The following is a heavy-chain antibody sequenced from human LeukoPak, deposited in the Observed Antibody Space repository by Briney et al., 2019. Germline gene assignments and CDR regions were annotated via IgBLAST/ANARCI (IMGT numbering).Heavy chain of an antibody. CDR1: GFTFSDYY. CDR2: ISSSGSSI. CDR3: ARDPPGDFWSGYPRGTVDP. D-gene: IGHD3-3*01. V-gene: IGHV3-11*01. J-gene: IGHJ5*02. Sequence: PGRSLRLSCAASGFTFSDYYMSWIRQAPGQGLEWVSHISSSGSSIYYADSVKGRFTISRDNAKNSLYLQMNSLRAEDTAVYYCARDPPGDFWSGYPRGTVDPWGQGTLVTVSS.